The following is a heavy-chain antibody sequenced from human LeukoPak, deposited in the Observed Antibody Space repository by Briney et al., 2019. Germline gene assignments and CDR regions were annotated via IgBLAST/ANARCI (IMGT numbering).Heavy chain of an antibody. D-gene: IGHD6-13*01. J-gene: IGHJ4*02. Sequence: LGESLKISCKGSGYSFTSYWIGWVRQMPGKGLEWMGIIYPGDSDTRYSPSFQGQVTISADKSISTAYLQWSSLKASDTAMYYCARHSRIAAAGPNSDFDYWGQGTLVAVSS. CDR1: GYSFTSYW. V-gene: IGHV5-51*01. CDR3: ARHSRIAAAGPNSDFDY. CDR2: IYPGDSDT.